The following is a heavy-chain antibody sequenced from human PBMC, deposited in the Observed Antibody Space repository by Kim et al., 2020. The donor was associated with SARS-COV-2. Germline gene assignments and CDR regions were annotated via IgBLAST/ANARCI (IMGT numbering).Heavy chain of an antibody. D-gene: IGHD2-2*01. V-gene: IGHV1-2*02. Sequence: ASVKVSCKASGYTFTGYYMHWVRQAPGQGLEWMGWINPNSGGTNYAQKFQGRVTMTRDTSISTAYMELSRLRSDDTAVYYCARAYCSGTSCRITTLGYYYMDVWGKGTTVTVSS. CDR1: GYTFTGYY. CDR3: ARAYCSGTSCRITTLGYYYMDV. CDR2: INPNSGGT. J-gene: IGHJ6*03.